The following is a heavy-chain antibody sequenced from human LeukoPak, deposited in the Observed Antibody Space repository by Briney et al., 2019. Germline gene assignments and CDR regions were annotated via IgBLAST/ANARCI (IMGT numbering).Heavy chain of an antibody. CDR3: AKYRRVYGGNSWLDY. CDR1: GFTFSSYG. Sequence: GGSLRLSCAASGFTFSSYGMHWVRQAPGKGLEWVAVISYDGSNKYYADSVKGRFTISRDNSKNTLYLQMNSLRAEDTAVYYCAKYRRVYGGNSWLDYWGQGTLVTVSS. D-gene: IGHD4-23*01. J-gene: IGHJ4*02. CDR2: ISYDGSNK. V-gene: IGHV3-30*18.